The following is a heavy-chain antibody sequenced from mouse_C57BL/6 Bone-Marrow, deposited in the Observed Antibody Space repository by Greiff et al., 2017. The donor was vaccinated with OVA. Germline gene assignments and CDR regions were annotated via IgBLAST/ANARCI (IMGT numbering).Heavy chain of an antibody. CDR1: GFTFSSYA. D-gene: IGHD2-13*01. CDR2: ISDGGSYT. V-gene: IGHV5-4*01. J-gene: IGHJ3*01. Sequence: EVHLVESGGGLVKPGGSLKLSCAASGFTFSSYAMSWVRQTPEKRLEWVATISDGGSYTYYPDNVKGRFTISRDNAKNNLYLQMSHLKSEDTAMYYCAGDDYMAWFAYWGQGTLVTVSA. CDR3: AGDDYMAWFAY.